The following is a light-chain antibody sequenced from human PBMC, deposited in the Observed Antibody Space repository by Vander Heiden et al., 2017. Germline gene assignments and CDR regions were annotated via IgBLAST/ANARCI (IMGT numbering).Light chain of an antibody. V-gene: IGLV2-8*01. Sequence: QSALTQPPSPSRSPRQSVTISRTGTSSDVGAYNYVSWYQQHPGKAPTLIIYDVTKRPSGVPDRFSGSKSGNTAFLTVSGLQAEDEADYYCSSHAGSSAVFGGGTTVTVL. CDR1: SSDVGAYNY. CDR2: DVT. J-gene: IGLJ3*02. CDR3: SSHAGSSAV.